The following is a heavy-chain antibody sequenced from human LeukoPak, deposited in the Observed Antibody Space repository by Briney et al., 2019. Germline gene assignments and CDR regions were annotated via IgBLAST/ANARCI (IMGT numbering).Heavy chain of an antibody. D-gene: IGHD3-22*01. CDR3: ARVNYDSSGYYLYYFDY. V-gene: IGHV3-21*01. CDR1: GFTFGSYS. Sequence: GGSLRLSCAASGFTFGSYSMNWVRQAPGKGLEWVSSISSSSSYIYYADSVKGRFTISRDNAKNSLYLQMNSLRAEDTAVYYCARVNYDSSGYYLYYFDYWGQGTLVTVSS. J-gene: IGHJ4*02. CDR2: ISSSSSYI.